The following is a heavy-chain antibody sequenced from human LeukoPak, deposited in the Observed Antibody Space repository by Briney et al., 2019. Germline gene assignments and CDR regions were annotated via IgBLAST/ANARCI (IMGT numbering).Heavy chain of an antibody. V-gene: IGHV3-23*01. CDR3: ARDGGYSSGCFDY. J-gene: IGHJ4*02. CDR1: GFTFSSDA. D-gene: IGHD6-19*01. CDR2: ISGSGGST. Sequence: GGSLRLSCAASGFTFSSDAMSWVRQAPGKGLEWVSAISGSGGSTYYADSVKGRFTISRDNSKNTLYLQMNSLRAEDTAVYYCARDGGYSSGCFDYWGQGTLVTVSS.